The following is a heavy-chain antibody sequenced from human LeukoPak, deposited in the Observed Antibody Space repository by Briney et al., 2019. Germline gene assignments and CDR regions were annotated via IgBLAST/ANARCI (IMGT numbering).Heavy chain of an antibody. D-gene: IGHD3-10*01. V-gene: IGHV3-48*03. CDR2: ISSSGTTI. J-gene: IGHJ5*02. Sequence: GGSLRLSCAASGFTFSSYEMNWVRQAPGKGLEWVSYISSSGTTIYYAASVKGRFTISRDNAKNSLYLQMNSLSAEDTAVYYCAMDPGSGVRGWFDPWGQGTLVTVSS. CDR1: GFTFSSYE. CDR3: AMDPGSGVRGWFDP.